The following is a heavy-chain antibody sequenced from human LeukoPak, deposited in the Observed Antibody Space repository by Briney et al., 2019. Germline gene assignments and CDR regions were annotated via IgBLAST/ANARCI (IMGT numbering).Heavy chain of an antibody. Sequence: AGGSLRLSWAASGFTSNSYSMNWVRQAPGKGLEWVSSISSSSSYIYYADSVKGRFTISRDNAKNSLYLQMNSLRAEDTAVYYCARDFPSYQLLIYAGYYYYGMDVWGQGTTVTVSS. J-gene: IGHJ6*02. CDR3: ARDFPSYQLLIYAGYYYYGMDV. CDR1: GFTSNSYS. V-gene: IGHV3-21*01. D-gene: IGHD2-2*01. CDR2: ISSSSSYI.